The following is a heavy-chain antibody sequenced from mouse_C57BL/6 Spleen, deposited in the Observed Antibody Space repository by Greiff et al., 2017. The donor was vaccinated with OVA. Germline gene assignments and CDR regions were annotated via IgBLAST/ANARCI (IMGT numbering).Heavy chain of an antibody. V-gene: IGHV1-81*01. Sequence: QVQLQQSGAELARPGASVKLSCKASGYTFTSYGISWVKQRTGQGLEWIGEIYPRSGNTYYNEKFKGKATLTADKSSSTAYMELRSLTSEDSAVYFCARSSFITTVVAPFDYWGQGTTLTVSS. CDR3: ARSSFITTVVAPFDY. CDR2: IYPRSGNT. D-gene: IGHD1-1*01. CDR1: GYTFTSYG. J-gene: IGHJ2*01.